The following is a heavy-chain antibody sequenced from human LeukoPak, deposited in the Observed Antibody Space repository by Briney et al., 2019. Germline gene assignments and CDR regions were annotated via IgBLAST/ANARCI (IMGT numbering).Heavy chain of an antibody. Sequence: GGSLRLSCAASGFTFSSYGVHWVRQAPGKGLEWVAFIRYDGSNKYYADSVKGRFTISRDNSKNTLYLQMNSLRAEDTAVYYCAKGYCSGGSCYFFDYWGQGTLVTVSS. J-gene: IGHJ4*02. CDR2: IRYDGSNK. V-gene: IGHV3-30*02. CDR3: AKGYCSGGSCYFFDY. CDR1: GFTFSSYG. D-gene: IGHD2-15*01.